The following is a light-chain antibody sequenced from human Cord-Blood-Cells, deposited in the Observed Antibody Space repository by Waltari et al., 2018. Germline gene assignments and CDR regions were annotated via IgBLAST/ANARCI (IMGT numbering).Light chain of an antibody. Sequence: QSALTQPASVSGSPGQSITISCTGTSSDVGGHNYVSWYQQHPGKAPKLMLYDVSKRPSGVSNRFSGSKSGNTASLTISGLQAEDEADYSCSSYTSSSTWVFGGGTKLTVL. V-gene: IGLV2-14*01. CDR1: SSDVGGHNY. CDR3: SSYTSSSTWV. J-gene: IGLJ3*02. CDR2: DVS.